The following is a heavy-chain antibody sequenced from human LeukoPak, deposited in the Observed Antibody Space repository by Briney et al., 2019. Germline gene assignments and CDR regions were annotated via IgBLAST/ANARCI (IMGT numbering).Heavy chain of an antibody. CDR3: ARQRTTVTTSPALGY. CDR2: INPNSGGT. CDR1: GYTFTGYY. Sequence: ASVKVSCKASGYTFTGYYMHWVRQAPGQGLEWMGWINPNSGGTNYAQKFQGRVTMTRDTSISTAYMELSRLRSDDTAVYYCARQRTTVTTSPALGYWGQGTLVTVSS. J-gene: IGHJ4*02. D-gene: IGHD4-17*01. V-gene: IGHV1-2*02.